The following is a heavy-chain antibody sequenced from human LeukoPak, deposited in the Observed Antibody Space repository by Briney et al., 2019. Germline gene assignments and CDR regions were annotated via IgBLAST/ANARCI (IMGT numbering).Heavy chain of an antibody. CDR2: ISYDGSNK. CDR3: AKDLELKTGYGDYRLSYYYYGMDV. Sequence: GGSLRLSCAASGFTFSSYGMHWVRQAPGKGLEWVAVISYDGSNKYYADSVKGRFTISRDNSKNMLYLQMNSLRAEDTAVYYCAKDLELKTGYGDYRLSYYYYGMDVWGQGTTVTVSS. D-gene: IGHD4-17*01. CDR1: GFTFSSYG. J-gene: IGHJ6*02. V-gene: IGHV3-30*18.